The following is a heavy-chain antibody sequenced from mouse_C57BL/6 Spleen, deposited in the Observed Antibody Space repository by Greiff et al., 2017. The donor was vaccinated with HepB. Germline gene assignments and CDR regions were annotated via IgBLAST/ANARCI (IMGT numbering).Heavy chain of an antibody. Sequence: DVKLVESGGGLVQPGGSMKLSCAASGFTFSDAWMDWVRQSPEKGLEWVAEIRNKANNHATYYAESVKGRFTISRDDSKSSVYLQMNSLRAEDTGIYYCTRELITTVVATDFDVWGTGTTVTVSS. D-gene: IGHD1-1*01. CDR1: GFTFSDAW. J-gene: IGHJ1*03. CDR2: IRNKANNHAT. CDR3: TRELITTVVATDFDV. V-gene: IGHV6-6*01.